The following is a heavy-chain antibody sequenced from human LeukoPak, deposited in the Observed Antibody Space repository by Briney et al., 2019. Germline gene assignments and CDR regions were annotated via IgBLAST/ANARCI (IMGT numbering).Heavy chain of an antibody. J-gene: IGHJ4*02. CDR2: IYPGDSDT. CDR1: GYSFTNYW. Sequence: GESLKISCKGSGYSFTNYWIGWVRQLPGKGVEWMGIIYPGDSDTRYSPSFQGQVTISVDKSISTAYLQWSSLKASDTAMYYCARLGSQMFIDHWGQGTLVTVSS. V-gene: IGHV5-51*01. CDR3: ARLGSQMFIDH. D-gene: IGHD3-10*01.